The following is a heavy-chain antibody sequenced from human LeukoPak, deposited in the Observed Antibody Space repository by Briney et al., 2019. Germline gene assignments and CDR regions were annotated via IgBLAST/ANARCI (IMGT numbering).Heavy chain of an antibody. D-gene: IGHD3-10*01. CDR1: GGSISSGDYY. CDR2: IYYSGTT. Sequence: SQTRSLTCTVSGGSISSGDYYWSWIRQPPGKGLEWIGYIYYSGTTYYNPSLKSRVTISVDTSKNQFSLKLTSVTAADTAVYFCARGPYGSGSYYWGAGTLVTVSS. V-gene: IGHV4-30-4*01. J-gene: IGHJ4*02. CDR3: ARGPYGSGSYY.